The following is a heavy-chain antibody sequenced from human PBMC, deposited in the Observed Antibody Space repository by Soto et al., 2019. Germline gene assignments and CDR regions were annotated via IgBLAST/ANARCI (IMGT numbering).Heavy chain of an antibody. CDR3: ARMETFGSLNWLDP. D-gene: IGHD3-16*01. J-gene: IGHJ5*02. V-gene: IGHV1-8*01. CDR1: GYSFTNHD. Sequence: ASVKVSCKASGYSFTNHDVSWVRQATGQGLEWMGWMNPGSGDTGYAQKFQGRVTMTRDISIATAYMELSSLRSDDTAIYYCARMETFGSLNWLDPWGQGTVGT. CDR2: MNPGSGDT.